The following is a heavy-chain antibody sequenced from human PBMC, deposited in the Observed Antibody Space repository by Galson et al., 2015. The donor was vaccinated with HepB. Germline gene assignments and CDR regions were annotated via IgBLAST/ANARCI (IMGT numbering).Heavy chain of an antibody. CDR2: ISSSSTTI. CDR1: TFIFSTYS. V-gene: IGHV3-48*04. J-gene: IGHJ4*02. D-gene: IGHD1-26*01. Sequence: SLRLSCAASTFIFSTYSMNWVRQAPGKGLEWASYISSSSTTIYYADSVKGRFTISRDNAKNSLYLQMTSLRAEDTAMYYCASCPYTGIVGATVLNFWGQGTLVTVSS. CDR3: ASCPYTGIVGATVLNF.